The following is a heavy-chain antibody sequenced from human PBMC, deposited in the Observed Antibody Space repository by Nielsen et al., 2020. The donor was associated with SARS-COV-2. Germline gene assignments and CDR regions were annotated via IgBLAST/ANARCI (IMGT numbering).Heavy chain of an antibody. CDR1: GFIFPSYD. V-gene: IGHV3-21*01. CDR3: VRGPYYDILTGLDFDY. D-gene: IGHD3-9*01. CDR2: ISSTSSHM. Sequence: GESLKISCAASGFIFPSYDMAWVRQAPGKGLEWVSFISSTSSHMYTDSMGGRFTSSRDNARNSLYLQMNSLTAEGTGVYYCVRGPYYDILTGLDFDYWGRGTRVTVSS. J-gene: IGHJ4*02.